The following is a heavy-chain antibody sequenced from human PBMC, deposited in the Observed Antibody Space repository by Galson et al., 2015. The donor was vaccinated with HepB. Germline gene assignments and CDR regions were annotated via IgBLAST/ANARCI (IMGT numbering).Heavy chain of an antibody. CDR1: GYTFTGYY. D-gene: IGHD2-15*01. CDR2: INPNSGGT. Sequence: SVKVSCKASGYTFTGYYMHWVRQAPGQGLEWMGWINPNSGGTNYAQKFQGRVTMTRDTSISTAYMELSRLRSDDTAVYYCASVVGYCSGGSCWGSGAWDNWFDPWGQGTLATVSS. V-gene: IGHV1-2*02. J-gene: IGHJ5*02. CDR3: ASVVGYCSGGSCWGSGAWDNWFDP.